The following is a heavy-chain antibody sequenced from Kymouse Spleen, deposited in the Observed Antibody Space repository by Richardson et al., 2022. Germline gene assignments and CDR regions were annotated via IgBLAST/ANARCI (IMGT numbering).Heavy chain of an antibody. V-gene: IGHV3-73*02. D-gene: IGHD3-9*01. CDR3: TVLRYFDWLSSTTTTTVWTS. CDR2: IRSKANSYAT. CDR1: GFTFSGSA. Sequence: EVQLVESGGGLVQPGGSLKLSCAASGFTFSGSAMHWVRQASGKGLEWVGRIRSKANSYATAYAASVKGRFTISRDDSKNTAYLQMNSLKTEDTAVYYCTVLRYFDWLSSTTTTTVWTSGAKGPRSPSPQ. J-gene: IGHJ6*02.